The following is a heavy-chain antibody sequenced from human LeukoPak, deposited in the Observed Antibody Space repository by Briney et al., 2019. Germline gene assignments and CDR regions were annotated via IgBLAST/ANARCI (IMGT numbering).Heavy chain of an antibody. CDR1: GFTFSSYA. Sequence: QPGGSLRISCAASGFTFSSYAMSWVRQAPGKGLEWVSTISSSGGSTYYADSVKGRFNISRDNSKNTLYLQMSSLRAEDTAVYFCAKGRGYCSGGSCYTDYWGQGTLVTVSS. D-gene: IGHD2-15*01. CDR3: AKGRGYCSGGSCYTDY. CDR2: ISSSGGST. J-gene: IGHJ4*02. V-gene: IGHV3-23*01.